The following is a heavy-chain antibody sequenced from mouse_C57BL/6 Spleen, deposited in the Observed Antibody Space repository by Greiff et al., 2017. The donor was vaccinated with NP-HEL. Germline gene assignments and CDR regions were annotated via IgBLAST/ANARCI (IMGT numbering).Heavy chain of an antibody. V-gene: IGHV1-81*01. J-gene: IGHJ3*01. CDR3: ARRKDSSAAY. D-gene: IGHD3-2*02. CDR1: GYTFTSYG. Sequence: VQGVESGAELARPGASVKLSCKASGYTFTSYGISWVKQRTGQGLEWIGEIYPRSGNTYYNEKFKGKATLTADKSSSTAYMELRSLTSEDSAVYFCARRKDSSAAYWGQGTLVTVSA. CDR2: IYPRSGNT.